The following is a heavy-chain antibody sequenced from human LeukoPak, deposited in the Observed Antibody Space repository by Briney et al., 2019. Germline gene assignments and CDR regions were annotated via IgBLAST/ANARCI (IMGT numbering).Heavy chain of an antibody. Sequence: TLSLTCSVSGYSFTSGHYWGWIQQPPGKGLEWIANIYHTGSAHYNPSLKSRVTISVDTSKNQFSLKLSSVTAADTAVYYCARYCTSTTCILRGFDYWGQGTLVTVSS. CDR3: ARYCTSTTCILRGFDY. D-gene: IGHD2-2*01. CDR2: IYHTGSA. V-gene: IGHV4-38-2*01. J-gene: IGHJ4*02. CDR1: GYSFTSGHY.